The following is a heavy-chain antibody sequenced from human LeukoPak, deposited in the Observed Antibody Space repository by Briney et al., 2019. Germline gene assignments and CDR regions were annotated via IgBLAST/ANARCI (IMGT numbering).Heavy chain of an antibody. CDR1: GLKFDDYA. CDR2: ISWNSGSM. Sequence: GRSLRLSCVASGLKFDDYAMQWVRQAPGKGLEWVSGISWNSGSMAYAESVRGRTISRDNAKNSLYLQMNSLRLEDTAFYYCAASWTEVYWGQGILVTVSS. V-gene: IGHV3-9*01. CDR3: AASWTEVY. D-gene: IGHD1-1*01. J-gene: IGHJ4*02.